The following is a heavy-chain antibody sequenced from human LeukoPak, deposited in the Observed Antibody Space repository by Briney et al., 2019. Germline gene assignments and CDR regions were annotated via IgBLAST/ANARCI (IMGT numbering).Heavy chain of an antibody. CDR1: GFTFSSYS. D-gene: IGHD2-15*01. Sequence: GESLRLSCAASGFTFSSYSMNWVRQAPGKGLEWVSSITSRSSYIYYADSVKGRFTVSRDNAKNSVYLQMNSLRAEDTAVYYCARGQGAYCSGGSCYTGYFDPWGQGTLVTVSS. J-gene: IGHJ5*02. V-gene: IGHV3-21*01. CDR2: ITSRSSYI. CDR3: ARGQGAYCSGGSCYTGYFDP.